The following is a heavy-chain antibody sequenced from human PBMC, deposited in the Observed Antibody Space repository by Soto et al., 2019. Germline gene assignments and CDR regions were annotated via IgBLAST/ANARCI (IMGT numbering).Heavy chain of an antibody. CDR1: GYKFSSYA. V-gene: IGHV1-3*01. D-gene: IGHD1-20*01. Sequence: ASVKVSCKASGYKFSSYAIHWVRQAPGQRLERMGWINVGNGNTKYSQKFHDRVTIIRDTSADTAYMEVSSLRSEDTAVYYCARSQDTYNHALTGIDLYYYYFGMDVWGKVTTVTVSS. J-gene: IGHJ6*04. CDR3: ARSQDTYNHALTGIDLYYYYFGMDV. CDR2: INVGNGNT.